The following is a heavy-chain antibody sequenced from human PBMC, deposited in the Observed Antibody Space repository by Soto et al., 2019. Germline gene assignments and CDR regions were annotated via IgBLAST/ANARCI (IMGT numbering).Heavy chain of an antibody. V-gene: IGHV4-31*03. D-gene: IGHD3-22*01. CDR1: GGSTTSGGYY. CDR2: IHHSGSN. CDR3: AREPYHYDSSGYYDY. Sequence: SETLSLTCTVSGGSTTSGGYYWNWIRQPPGKGLEWIAYIHHSGSNYHNPSLNSRVTISVDTSKNQVSLKLSSVTAADTAVYYCAREPYHYDSSGYYDYWGQGTLVTVSS. J-gene: IGHJ4*02.